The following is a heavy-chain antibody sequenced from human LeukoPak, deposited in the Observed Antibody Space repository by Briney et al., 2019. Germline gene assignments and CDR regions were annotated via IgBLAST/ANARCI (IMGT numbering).Heavy chain of an antibody. CDR3: ARALGYCSSTSCYYFDN. CDR2: ISVTSGTI. CDR1: GFTFSGFS. V-gene: IGHV3-48*01. Sequence: GGPLRLSCAASGFTFSGFSMNWVRQAPGKGLEWISYISVTSGTIYYADSVKGRFTISRDNAKNSLYLQMNSLRAEDTAVYYCARALGYCSSTSCYYFDNWGQGTLVTVSS. D-gene: IGHD2-2*01. J-gene: IGHJ4*02.